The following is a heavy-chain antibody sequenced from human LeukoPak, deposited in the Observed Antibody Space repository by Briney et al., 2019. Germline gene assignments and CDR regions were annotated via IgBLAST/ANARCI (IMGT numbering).Heavy chain of an antibody. Sequence: GGSLRLSCAASGFTFSSYAMSWVRQAPGKGLEWVSAISGSGGSTYYADSVKGRFTISRDNSKNTLYLQMNSLRAEDTAVYYCAKHGSITMVRGVIVAFDIWGQGTMVTVSS. CDR3: AKHGSITMVRGVIVAFDI. D-gene: IGHD3-10*01. J-gene: IGHJ3*02. CDR1: GFTFSSYA. V-gene: IGHV3-23*01. CDR2: ISGSGGST.